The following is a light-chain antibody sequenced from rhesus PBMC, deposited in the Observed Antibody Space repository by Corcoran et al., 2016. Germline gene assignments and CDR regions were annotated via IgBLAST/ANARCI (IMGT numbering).Light chain of an antibody. J-gene: IGKJ2*01. V-gene: IGKV1-22*01. CDR2: KAS. CDR3: QQYSSRPSS. CDR1: QGISSW. Sequence: DIQMTQSPSSLSASVGDTVTITCRASQGISSWLAWYQQKPGKAPKLLIYKASSLKSGVPSRFSGSGCGTDLTLTISSLQSEDFATYYCQQYSSRPSSFGQGTKVEIK.